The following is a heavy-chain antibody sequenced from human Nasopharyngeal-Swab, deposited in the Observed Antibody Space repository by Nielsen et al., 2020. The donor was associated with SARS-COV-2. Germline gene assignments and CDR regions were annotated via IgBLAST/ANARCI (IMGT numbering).Heavy chain of an antibody. CDR1: GYTFTSYG. J-gene: IGHJ4*02. CDR3: ATSSVLRYFDWLG. D-gene: IGHD3-9*01. Sequence: ASVKVSCKASGYTFTSYGISWVRQAPGQGLEWMGWISAYNGNTIYAQKFQGRVTMTEDTSTDTAYMELSSLRSEDTAVYYCATSSVLRYFDWLGWGQGTLVTVSS. CDR2: ISAYNGNT. V-gene: IGHV1-18*01.